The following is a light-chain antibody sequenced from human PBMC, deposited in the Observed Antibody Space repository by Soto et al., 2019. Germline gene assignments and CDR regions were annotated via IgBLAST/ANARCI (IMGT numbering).Light chain of an antibody. CDR1: QSVGRN. Sequence: EIVMTQSPVALSVSPGERAALSCRASQSVGRNFAWYQQRPGQAPRVLMYGTSTRDTGVPARFSGSGSGTDFTLTISSLQSEDFSVYYCQQYNNWPYTFGQGTRLEIK. CDR3: QQYNNWPYT. CDR2: GTS. V-gene: IGKV3-15*01. J-gene: IGKJ2*01.